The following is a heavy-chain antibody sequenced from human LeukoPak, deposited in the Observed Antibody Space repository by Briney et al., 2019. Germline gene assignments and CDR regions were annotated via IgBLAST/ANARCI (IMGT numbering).Heavy chain of an antibody. CDR2: INPSGGST. CDR3: ARAYYDILTGYSGGYFDY. J-gene: IGHJ4*02. CDR1: GYTFTSYY. Sequence: ASVKVSCKASGYTFTSYYMHWVRQAPGQGLEWMGIINPSGGSTSYAQKFQGRVTMTRDMSTSTAYMELRSLRSDDTAVYYCARAYYDILTGYSGGYFDYWGQGTLVTVSS. V-gene: IGHV1-46*01. D-gene: IGHD3-9*01.